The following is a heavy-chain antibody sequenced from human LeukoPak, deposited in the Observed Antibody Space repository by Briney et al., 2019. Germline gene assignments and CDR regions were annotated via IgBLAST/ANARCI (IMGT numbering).Heavy chain of an antibody. CDR2: IIPIFGTA. CDR1: GGTFSSYA. Sequence: SVKVSCKASGGTFSSYAISWVRQAPGQGLEWMGGIIPIFGTANYAQKFQGRVTITADKSTSTAYMELSSLRSEDTAVYYCARDPEVYYYGSGGYSTGGYFDYWGQGTLVTVSS. V-gene: IGHV1-69*06. D-gene: IGHD3-10*01. J-gene: IGHJ4*02. CDR3: ARDPEVYYYGSGGYSTGGYFDY.